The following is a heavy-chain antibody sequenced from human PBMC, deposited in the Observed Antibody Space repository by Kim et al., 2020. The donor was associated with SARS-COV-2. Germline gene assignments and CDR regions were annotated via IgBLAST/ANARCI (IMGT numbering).Heavy chain of an antibody. CDR1: GFTFSSFA. Sequence: GGSLRLSCAASGFTFSSFAMTWVRQAPGKGLEWVSILSDSGGDTFYADSVKGRFTISRDNSKNTLYLQMNSLRAEDTAVYYCAKKGIPARGKWYFDLWGRGTPGTVSS. CDR3: AKKGIPARGKWYFDL. J-gene: IGHJ2*01. V-gene: IGHV3-23*01. CDR2: LSDSGGDT. D-gene: IGHD6-13*01.